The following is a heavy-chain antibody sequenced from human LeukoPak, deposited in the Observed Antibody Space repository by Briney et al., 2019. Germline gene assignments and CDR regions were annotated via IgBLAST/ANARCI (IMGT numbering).Heavy chain of an antibody. Sequence: GGSLRLSCAASGFTFSSYGMHWVRQAPGRGLEWVAFIRYDGSNKYYADSVKGRFTISRDNSKNTLYLQMNSLRAEDTAVYYCAKGGIAVAGMVDYWGQGTLVTVSS. CDR1: GFTFSSYG. CDR3: AKGGIAVAGMVDY. D-gene: IGHD6-19*01. J-gene: IGHJ4*02. V-gene: IGHV3-30*02. CDR2: IRYDGSNK.